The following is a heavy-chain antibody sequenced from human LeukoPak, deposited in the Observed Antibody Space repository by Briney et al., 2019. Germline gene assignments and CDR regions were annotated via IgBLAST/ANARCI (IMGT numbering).Heavy chain of an antibody. CDR1: GGSFSGYY. D-gene: IGHD6-6*01. V-gene: IGHV4-34*01. Sequence: KPPETLSLTCAVYGGSFSGYYWSWIRQPPGKGLEWIGEINHSGSTNYNPSLKSRVTISVDTSKNQFSLKLSSVTAADTAVYYCARGAGSLFDYWGQGTLVTVSS. J-gene: IGHJ4*02. CDR3: ARGAGSLFDY. CDR2: INHSGST.